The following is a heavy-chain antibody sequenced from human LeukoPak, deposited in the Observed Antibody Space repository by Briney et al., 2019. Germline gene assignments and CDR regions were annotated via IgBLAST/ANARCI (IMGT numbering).Heavy chain of an antibody. CDR1: GFSVSSNS. CDR2: ISYDGSNK. Sequence: GGSLRLSCAASGFSVSSNSMSWVRQAPGKGLEWVAVISYDGSNKYYADSVKGRFTISRDNSKNTLYLQMNSLRAEDTAVYYCAKEGGSSWHNFDYYYGMDVSGQGSTVTVSS. V-gene: IGHV3-30*18. D-gene: IGHD6-13*01. J-gene: IGHJ6*02. CDR3: AKEGGSSWHNFDYYYGMDV.